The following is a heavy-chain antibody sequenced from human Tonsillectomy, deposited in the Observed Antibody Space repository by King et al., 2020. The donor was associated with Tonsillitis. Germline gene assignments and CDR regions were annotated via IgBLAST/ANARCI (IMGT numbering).Heavy chain of an antibody. CDR1: GYIFTSYG. V-gene: IGHV1-18*04. Sequence: QLVQSGAEVKKPGASVKVSCKASGYIFTSYGISWVRQAPGQGLEWMGWISVYNGYTNYAQNLQGRITMTTDTSTSTAYMELRRLRSDDTAVYYCARDHDTYYYDSSGSPWDYWGQGTLVTVSS. D-gene: IGHD3-22*01. CDR2: ISVYNGYT. J-gene: IGHJ4*02. CDR3: ARDHDTYYYDSSGSPWDY.